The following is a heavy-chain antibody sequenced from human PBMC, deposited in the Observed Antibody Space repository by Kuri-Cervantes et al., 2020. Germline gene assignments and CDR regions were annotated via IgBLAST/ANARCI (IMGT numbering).Heavy chain of an antibody. CDR1: GFTFGDYA. CDR3: ARSRPSGCFDY. CDR2: IRSKAYGGTT. J-gene: IGHJ4*02. Sequence: GESLKISCAASGFTFGDYAMSWVRQAPGKGLEWVGFIRSKAYGGTTEYAASVKGRFTISRDNSKNTLYLQMNSLRAEDTAVYYCARSRPSGCFDYWGQGTLVTVSS. D-gene: IGHD6-25*01. V-gene: IGHV3-49*04.